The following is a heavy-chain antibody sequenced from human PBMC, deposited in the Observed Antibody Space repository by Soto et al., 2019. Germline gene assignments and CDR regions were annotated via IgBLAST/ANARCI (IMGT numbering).Heavy chain of an antibody. CDR3: ARDQPAATRGYYYMDV. Sequence: ASVKVSCKASGGTFSSYAISWVRQAPGQGLEWMGRIIPILGIANYAQKFQGRVTITADKSTSTAYMELSSLRSEDTAVYYCARDQPAATRGYYYMDVWGKGTTVTVSS. J-gene: IGHJ6*03. D-gene: IGHD2-2*01. V-gene: IGHV1-69*04. CDR2: IIPILGIA. CDR1: GGTFSSYA.